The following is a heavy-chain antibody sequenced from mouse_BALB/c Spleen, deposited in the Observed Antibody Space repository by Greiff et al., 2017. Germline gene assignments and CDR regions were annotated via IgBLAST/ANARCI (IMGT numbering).Heavy chain of an antibody. V-gene: IGHV1S137*01. CDR1: GYTFTDYA. J-gene: IGHJ2*01. D-gene: IGHD1-1*01. CDR3: ARTSSYYGSSPYFDY. CDR2: ISTYYGDA. Sequence: QVQLQQSGAELVRPGVSVKISCKGSGYTFTDYAMHWVKQSHAKSLEWIGVISTYYGDASYNQKFKGKATMTVDKSSSTAYMELARLTSEDSAIYYCARTSSYYGSSPYFDYWGQGTTLTVSS.